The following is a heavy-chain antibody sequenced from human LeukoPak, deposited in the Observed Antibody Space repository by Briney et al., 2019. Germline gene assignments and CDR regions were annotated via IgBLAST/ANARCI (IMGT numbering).Heavy chain of an antibody. Sequence: GGSLRLSCAASGFTFSSYSMNWVRQAPGKGLEWVSFISSSSSYIYYADSVKGRFTTSRDNAKNSLYLQMNSLRDEDTAVYYCARDRYYGSGSYVYFDYWGQGTLVTVSS. CDR2: ISSSSSYI. CDR1: GFTFSSYS. V-gene: IGHV3-21*01. D-gene: IGHD3-10*01. J-gene: IGHJ4*02. CDR3: ARDRYYGSGSYVYFDY.